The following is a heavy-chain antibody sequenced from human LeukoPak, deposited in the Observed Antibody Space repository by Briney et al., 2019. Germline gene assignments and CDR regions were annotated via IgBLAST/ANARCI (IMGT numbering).Heavy chain of an antibody. CDR2: MNPNSGNT. D-gene: IGHD6-19*01. CDR3: ARGNPSIAVVTLNYYYGMDV. Sequence: ASVKVSCKASGYTFTSYDINWVRQATGQGLEWMGWMNPNSGNTGYAQKFQGRVTMTRNTSISTAYMELSSLRSEDTAVYYCARGNPSIAVVTLNYYYGMDVWGQGTTVTVSS. J-gene: IGHJ6*02. CDR1: GYTFTSYD. V-gene: IGHV1-8*01.